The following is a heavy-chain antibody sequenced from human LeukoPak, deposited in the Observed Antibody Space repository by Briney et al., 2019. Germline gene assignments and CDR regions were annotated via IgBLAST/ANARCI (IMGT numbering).Heavy chain of an antibody. Sequence: GGSLRLSCAASGFTFSTSWMTWVRQAPGKGLEWVANINQDGSEEKYADSVRGRFTIFRDNARNSVYLQMNRLRVDDTAVYYCARDPEEWEIPPNYWGQGTLVSVSS. CDR2: INQDGSEE. CDR3: ARDPEEWEIPPNY. V-gene: IGHV3-7*01. J-gene: IGHJ4*02. D-gene: IGHD1-26*01. CDR1: GFTFSTSW.